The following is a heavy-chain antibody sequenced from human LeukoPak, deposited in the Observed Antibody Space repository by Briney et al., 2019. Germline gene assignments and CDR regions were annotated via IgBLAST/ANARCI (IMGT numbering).Heavy chain of an antibody. CDR2: IIGSGGST. CDR3: AKDSVKEATPFKY. J-gene: IGHJ4*02. V-gene: IGHV3-23*01. CDR1: GFTFSSYA. Sequence: GGSLRLSCAASGFTFSSYAMSWVRQGPGEGLGWVSAIIGSGGSTYYADSVKGRFTPSRDNSKNTLYLQMRSLRAENTAVYYCAKDSVKEATPFKYWGQGTLVTVSS. D-gene: IGHD5-12*01.